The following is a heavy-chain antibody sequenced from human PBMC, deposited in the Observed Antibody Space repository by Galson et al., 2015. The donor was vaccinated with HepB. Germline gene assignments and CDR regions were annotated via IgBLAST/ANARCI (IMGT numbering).Heavy chain of an antibody. CDR3: AREQGCGLDCYSWLRGFDI. CDR1: GATFRNYG. Sequence: SVKVSCKASGATFRNYGLNWVRQAPGQGLEWMGGIISSYPTTNYAQKFQGRLKFTADESMTTAYMELSSLRPEDTAVYYCAREQGCGLDCYSWLRGFDIWGQGTRITVSS. D-gene: IGHD2-21*01. J-gene: IGHJ3*02. CDR2: IISSYPTT. V-gene: IGHV1-69*13.